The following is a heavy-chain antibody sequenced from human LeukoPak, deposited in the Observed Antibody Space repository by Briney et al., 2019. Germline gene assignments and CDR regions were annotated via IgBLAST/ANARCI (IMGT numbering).Heavy chain of an antibody. CDR3: ARRVSVPAALKWWFDP. CDR2: IYYSGST. Sequence: SETLSLTCTVSGGSISSSSYYWGWIRQPPGKGLEWIGSIYYSGSTYYNPSLKSRVTISVDTSKNQFSLKLSSVTAADTAVYYCARRVSVPAALKWWFDPWGQGTLVTVSS. J-gene: IGHJ5*02. CDR1: GGSISSSSYY. D-gene: IGHD2-2*01. V-gene: IGHV4-39*01.